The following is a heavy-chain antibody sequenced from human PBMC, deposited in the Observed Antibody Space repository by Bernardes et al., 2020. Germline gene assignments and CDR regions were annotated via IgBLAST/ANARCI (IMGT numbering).Heavy chain of an antibody. CDR2: IKNDGSDI. CDR3: AKDDDRPLFGAPGFDS. J-gene: IGHJ4*02. V-gene: IGHV3-74*01. CDR1: GFTLNNYW. Sequence: GGSLRLSCSASGFTLNNYWMHWVRQAPGKGLVWVSRIKNDGSDINYADSVKGRFTISRDNTKNTLFLQMNSLRAEDTAVYYCAKDDDRPLFGAPGFDSWGQGTLVTVSS. D-gene: IGHD3-3*01.